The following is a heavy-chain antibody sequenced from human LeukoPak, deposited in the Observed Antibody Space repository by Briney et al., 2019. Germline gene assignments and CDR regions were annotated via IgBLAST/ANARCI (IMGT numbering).Heavy chain of an antibody. CDR3: ARVYYSSSYDYWYFDL. J-gene: IGHJ2*01. CDR2: IYYSGST. CDR1: GGSIRNYY. Sequence: SETLSLTCTVSGGSIRNYYWSWIRQPPGKGLEWIGYIYYSGSTNYNPSLKSRVTISVDASKNQFSLKLSSVTAADTAVYYCARVYYSSSYDYWYFDLWGRGTLVTVSS. D-gene: IGHD6-13*01. V-gene: IGHV4-59*01.